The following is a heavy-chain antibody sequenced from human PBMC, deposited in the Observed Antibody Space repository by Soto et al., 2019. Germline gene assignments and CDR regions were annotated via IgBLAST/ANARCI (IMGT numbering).Heavy chain of an antibody. D-gene: IGHD4-17*01. CDR3: ARQRTTVVTQAYFDH. CDR2: IYYSGRS. J-gene: IGHJ4*02. V-gene: IGHV4-39*01. Sequence: KTSETLSLTCTVSGGSITSSSYYWGWIRQPPGKGLEWIGGIYYSGRSYYNPSLKSRVTMSVDTPKNQFSLTLNSVTAADAAVYYCARQRTTVVTQAYFDHWGQGTLVTVSS. CDR1: GGSITSSSYY.